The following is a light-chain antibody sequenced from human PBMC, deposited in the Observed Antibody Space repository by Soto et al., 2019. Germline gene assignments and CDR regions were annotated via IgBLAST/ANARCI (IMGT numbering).Light chain of an antibody. CDR2: AAS. V-gene: IGKV1-39*01. CDR1: QSISSY. J-gene: IGKJ2*01. Sequence: DIQMTQSPSSLSASVGDRVTITCRASQSISSYLNWYQQKPGKAPKLLIYAASSLQSGVPSRFSGSGSGTXFTXTISSLQPEDFATYYCQQSYSTPMYTFGQGTKLEIK. CDR3: QQSYSTPMYT.